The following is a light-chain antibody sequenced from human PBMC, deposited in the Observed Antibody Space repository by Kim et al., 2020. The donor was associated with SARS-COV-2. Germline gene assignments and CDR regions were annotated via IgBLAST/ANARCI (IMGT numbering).Light chain of an antibody. CDR2: RAS. J-gene: IGKJ1*01. Sequence: IQMTQSPSTLSAYVGDRVTITCRASQDISDWLAWYQQRPGKVPKLLIYRASTLDSGVPSRFSGSGSGTQFTLTINSLQPDDFAIYYCQQYNSYSQSFGQGTKVDIK. CDR1: QDISDW. V-gene: IGKV1-5*03. CDR3: QQYNSYSQS.